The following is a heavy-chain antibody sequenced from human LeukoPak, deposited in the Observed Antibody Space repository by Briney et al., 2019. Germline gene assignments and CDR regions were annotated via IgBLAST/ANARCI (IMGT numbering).Heavy chain of an antibody. CDR2: IYPGDSDT. V-gene: IGHV5-51*01. CDR3: ARLGDLYGDYTINGY. CDR1: GYNFTSDW. Sequence: GEFLKISCQGSGYNFTSDWIGWVRKMPGRGLEWMGLIYPGDSDTRYSPSFQGQVTILVDKSVTTAYLQWSSLRASDTATYFCARLGDLYGDYTINGYWGQGGLVCVSS. D-gene: IGHD4-17*01. J-gene: IGHJ4*02.